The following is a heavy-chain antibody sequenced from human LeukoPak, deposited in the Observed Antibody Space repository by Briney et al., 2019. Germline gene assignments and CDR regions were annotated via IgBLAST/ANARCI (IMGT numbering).Heavy chain of an antibody. V-gene: IGHV4-39*01. D-gene: IGHD2-21*01. CDR3: ARQPPSDWQSNTPPDY. CDR2: IYYSGST. J-gene: IGHJ4*02. Sequence: SETLSLTCTVSGGSITSNNYYWGWIRQPPGKGLEWIGSIYYSGSTYYSPSLNSRVTISVDTSKNQFSLNLYSVTAADTAVYYCARQPPSDWQSNTPPDYWGQGTLVTVSS. CDR1: GGSITSNNYY.